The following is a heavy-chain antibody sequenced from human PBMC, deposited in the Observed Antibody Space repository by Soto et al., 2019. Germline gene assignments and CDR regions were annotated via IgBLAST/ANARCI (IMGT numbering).Heavy chain of an antibody. CDR2: ISTSGSTM. CDR3: VRVSPPPDY. V-gene: IGHV3-11*01. Sequence: QVQLVESGGGLVKPGGSLRLSCAASEFTFSDYYMSWIRQAPGKGLEWVSYISTSGSTMNYADSVKGRFTISRDNAKNSLYLQMNSLRAEDASVYYCVRVSPPPDYWGQGHLVTVSS. CDR1: EFTFSDYY. J-gene: IGHJ4*02.